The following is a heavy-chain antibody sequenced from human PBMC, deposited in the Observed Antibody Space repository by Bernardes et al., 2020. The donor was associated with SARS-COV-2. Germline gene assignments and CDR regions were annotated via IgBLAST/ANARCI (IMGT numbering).Heavy chain of an antibody. CDR3: ARMSSGVVVPPVLGLGFFYSYYVLDV. V-gene: IGHV4-34*01. CDR2: INHSGSA. J-gene: IGHJ6*02. CDR1: GESFSDYN. Sequence: SETPSLTCAVYGESFSDYNWNWIRQPPGKGLEWIGEINHSGSANYNPSLKSRVSISVDTSKNQFSLKVNSVTAADTAVYYCARMSSGVVVPPVLGLGFFYSYYVLDVWGQGTAVSVSS. D-gene: IGHD3-22*01.